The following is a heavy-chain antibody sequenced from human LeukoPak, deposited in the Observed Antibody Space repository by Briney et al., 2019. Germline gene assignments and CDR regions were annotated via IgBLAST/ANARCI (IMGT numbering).Heavy chain of an antibody. V-gene: IGHV3-7*01. J-gene: IGHJ4*02. D-gene: IGHD5-18*01. CDR2: IKQDGSEK. CDR1: GFAFSSYW. Sequence: GGSLRLSCAASGFAFSSYWMTWIRQAPGKGLEWVANIKQDGSEKYYVDSVKGRFTISRDNAKNSLYLQMNSLRAEDTAVYYCARDTGGGYSCYDCWGQGTLVTVSS. CDR3: ARDTGGGYSCYDC.